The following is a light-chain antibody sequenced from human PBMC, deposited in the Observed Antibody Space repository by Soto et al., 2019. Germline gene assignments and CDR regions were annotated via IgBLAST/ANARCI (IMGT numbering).Light chain of an antibody. J-gene: IGKJ2*01. Sequence: EIVMTQSPATLSVSPGESATLSCRASQSVSNKLAWYQQKPGQAPRLLIYGASTRATGIPAGFSGSGSGTEFTLNISGLQSEDFVVYYCHQYNSWHTFGQGTKLEIK. CDR2: GAS. V-gene: IGKV3-15*01. CDR3: HQYNSWHT. CDR1: QSVSNK.